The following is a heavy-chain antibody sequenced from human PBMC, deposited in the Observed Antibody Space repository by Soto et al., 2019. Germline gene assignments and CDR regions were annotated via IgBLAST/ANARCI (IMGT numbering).Heavy chain of an antibody. Sequence: GGSLRLSXAASGFTFSSYAMHWVRQAPGKGLGWVAVISYDGSNKYYADSVKGRFTISRDNSKNTLYLQMNSLRAEDTAVYYCARDRQWLVYFDYWGQGTLVTVSS. V-gene: IGHV3-30-3*01. CDR1: GFTFSSYA. CDR2: ISYDGSNK. D-gene: IGHD6-19*01. CDR3: ARDRQWLVYFDY. J-gene: IGHJ4*02.